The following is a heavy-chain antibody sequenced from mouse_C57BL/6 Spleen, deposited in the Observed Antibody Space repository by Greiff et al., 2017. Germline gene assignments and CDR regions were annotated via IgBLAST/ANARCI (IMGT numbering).Heavy chain of an antibody. Sequence: EVKLVESGGGLVKPGGSLKLSCAASGFTFSSYAMSWVRQTPEKRLEWVATISDGGSYTYYPDNVKGRFTISRDNAKNNLYLQMSHLMSEDTAMXYCARVYGSSSWYFDVWGTGTTVTVSS. J-gene: IGHJ1*03. D-gene: IGHD1-1*01. CDR3: ARVYGSSSWYFDV. CDR1: GFTFSSYA. CDR2: ISDGGSYT. V-gene: IGHV5-4*03.